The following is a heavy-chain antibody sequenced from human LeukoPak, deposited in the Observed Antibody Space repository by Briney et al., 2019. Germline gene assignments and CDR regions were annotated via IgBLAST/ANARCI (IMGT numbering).Heavy chain of an antibody. Sequence: GGSLRLSCAASGFTFSSYAMHWVRQAPGKGLEWVAVISYDGSNKYYADSVKGRFTISRDNSKNTLYLQMNSLRAEDTAVYYCARDEVGATTEFDYWGQGTLVTVSS. CDR1: GFTFSSYA. CDR2: ISYDGSNK. CDR3: ARDEVGATTEFDY. J-gene: IGHJ4*02. V-gene: IGHV3-30*04. D-gene: IGHD1-26*01.